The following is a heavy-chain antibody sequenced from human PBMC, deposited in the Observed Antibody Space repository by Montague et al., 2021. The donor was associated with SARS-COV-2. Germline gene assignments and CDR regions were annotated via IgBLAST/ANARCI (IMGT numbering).Heavy chain of an antibody. CDR3: ARGTRYYNVLTAFLNYHFYYMDV. D-gene: IGHD3-9*01. Sequence: SVKVSCKASGHTFMNYDIVLLRQVTGQGLEWMGWMNPNSGNTGYAQKFLGRVTVTRDASISTAYMELSSLRSEDTAVYYCARGTRYYNVLTAFLNYHFYYMDVWGKGTTVIVSS. CDR1: GHTFMNYD. J-gene: IGHJ6*03. V-gene: IGHV1-8*01. CDR2: MNPNSGNT.